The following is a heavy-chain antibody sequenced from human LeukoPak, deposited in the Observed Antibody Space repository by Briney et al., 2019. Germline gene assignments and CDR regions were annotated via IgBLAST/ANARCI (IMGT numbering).Heavy chain of an antibody. J-gene: IGHJ4*02. V-gene: IGHV4-59*08. D-gene: IGHD5-18*01. CDR3: ARLQSGNTYGIIDY. Sequence: SETLSLTCTVSGGSFSGYYWSWIRQPPGKGLEWIGYIYYSGNTNYYPSLKSRVTISIDTSKNQFSLRMNSVTAADTTVYYCARLQSGNTYGIIDYWGQGTLVTVSS. CDR2: IYYSGNT. CDR1: GGSFSGYY.